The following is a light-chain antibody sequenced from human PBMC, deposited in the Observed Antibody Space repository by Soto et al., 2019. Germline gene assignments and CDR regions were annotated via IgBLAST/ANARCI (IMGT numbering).Light chain of an antibody. Sequence: MTLYPGSRSASVKNTITITCQATQDIRNYLNWYQQKPGEAPKLLIYGASTLETGVPSRFSGSGSWTDFTFTICSLQTEDFATYHCHLYDHLPITSGHGTRLEIK. J-gene: IGKJ5*01. V-gene: IGKV1-33*01. CDR1: QDIRNY. CDR2: GAS. CDR3: HLYDHLPIT.